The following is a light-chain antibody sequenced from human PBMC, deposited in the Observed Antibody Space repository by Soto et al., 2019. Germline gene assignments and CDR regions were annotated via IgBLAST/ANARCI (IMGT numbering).Light chain of an antibody. V-gene: IGLV1-40*01. CDR1: SSNIGAGYD. J-gene: IGLJ2*01. CDR3: QSYDSSLSVYVV. Sequence: QSVLTQPPSVSGAPGQRVTISCTGSSSNIGAGYDVLWYQQLPGTAPKLLIYADNIRPSGVADRFSGSKSGTSASLAITGLQADDEADYYCQSYDSSLSVYVVFGGGTKLTVL. CDR2: ADN.